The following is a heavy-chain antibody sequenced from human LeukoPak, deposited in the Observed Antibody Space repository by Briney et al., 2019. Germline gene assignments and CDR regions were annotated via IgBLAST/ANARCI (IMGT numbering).Heavy chain of an antibody. CDR3: ARRPNTYYYDSSGYSPATNYFDY. D-gene: IGHD3-22*01. Sequence: GGALRLSCAASGFTFSSYAMSWVRQAPGKGLEWVSAISGSGGSTYYADSVKGLFTISRDNSKNTLYLQMNSLRAEDTGVYYCARRPNTYYYDSSGYSPATNYFDYWGQGTLVTVSS. CDR2: ISGSGGST. CDR1: GFTFSSYA. V-gene: IGHV3-23*01. J-gene: IGHJ4*02.